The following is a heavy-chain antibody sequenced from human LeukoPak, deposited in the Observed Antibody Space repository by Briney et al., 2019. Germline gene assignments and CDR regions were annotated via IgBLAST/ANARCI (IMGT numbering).Heavy chain of an antibody. J-gene: IGHJ4*02. CDR2: IYYSGNT. Sequence: PSETLSLTCTVSGDFISSSKKYRGWVRQPPGKGLEWIGSIYYSGNTYYNPSLKSRVTISLDTSRNQFSLRLSSVTAADTADYYCARAQGNGLIDFWGQRTLVTVSS. CDR1: GDFISSSKKY. V-gene: IGHV4-39*01. D-gene: IGHD3/OR15-3a*01. CDR3: ARAQGNGLIDF.